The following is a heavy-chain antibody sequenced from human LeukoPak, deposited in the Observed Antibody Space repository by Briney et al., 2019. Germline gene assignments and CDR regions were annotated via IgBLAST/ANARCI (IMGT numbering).Heavy chain of an antibody. J-gene: IGHJ6*02. D-gene: IGHD6-13*01. CDR2: IYTSGST. CDR3: ASLAAAGKGPYYYYYGMDV. Sequence: SETLSLTCTVSGGSISSYYWSWIRQPAGKGLEWIGRIYTSGSTNYNPSLKSRVTISVDTSKNQFSLKLSSVTAADTAVYYCASLAAAGKGPYYYYYGMDVWGQGTTVTVSS. V-gene: IGHV4-4*07. CDR1: GGSISSYY.